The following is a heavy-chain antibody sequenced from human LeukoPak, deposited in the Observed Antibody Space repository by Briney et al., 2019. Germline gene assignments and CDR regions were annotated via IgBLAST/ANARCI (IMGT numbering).Heavy chain of an antibody. Sequence: GGSLRLSCAASGFTFSSYWMHWVRQAPGKGLVWVSRINSDGSSTSYADSVKGRFTISRDNAKNTLYLQMNSLRAEDTAVYYCARTQRHYYDNFYDAFDIWGQGTMVTVSS. CDR1: GFTFSSYW. V-gene: IGHV3-74*01. CDR3: ARTQRHYYDNFYDAFDI. CDR2: INSDGSST. J-gene: IGHJ3*02. D-gene: IGHD3-22*01.